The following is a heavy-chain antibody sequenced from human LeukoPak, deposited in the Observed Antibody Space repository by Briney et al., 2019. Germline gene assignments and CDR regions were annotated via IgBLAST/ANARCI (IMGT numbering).Heavy chain of an antibody. CDR1: GGSISSSSYY. D-gene: IGHD4-17*01. CDR2: IYYSGST. J-gene: IGHJ4*02. CDR3: ARTSMTTVPNFDY. V-gene: IGHV4-39*01. Sequence: SETLSLTCTVSGGSISSSSYYWGWIRQPPGKGLEWIGSIYYSGSTYYNPSLKSRVTIYVDTSKNQFSLKLSSVTAADTAVYYCARTSMTTVPNFDYWGQGTLVTVSS.